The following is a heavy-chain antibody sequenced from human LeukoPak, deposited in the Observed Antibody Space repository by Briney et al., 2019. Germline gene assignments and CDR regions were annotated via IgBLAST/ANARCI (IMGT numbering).Heavy chain of an antibody. CDR3: ASGGYYDSSGYYDP. D-gene: IGHD3-22*01. V-gene: IGHV3-7*01. J-gene: IGHJ5*02. CDR2: IKQDGSEK. CDR1: GFTFSSYW. Sequence: GGSLRLSCAASGFTFSSYWMSWVRQAPGKGLEWVANIKQDGSEKYYVDSVEGPFTISRDNAKNSLYLQMNSMRAEDTAVYYCASGGYYDSSGYYDPWGQENLVTVSS.